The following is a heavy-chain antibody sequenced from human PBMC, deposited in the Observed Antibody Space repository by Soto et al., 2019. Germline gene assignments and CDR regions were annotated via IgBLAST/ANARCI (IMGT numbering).Heavy chain of an antibody. J-gene: IGHJ4*02. D-gene: IGHD5-12*01. Sequence: PSETRSLTCAVSGVTISTYYWSWIRQPPGKGLEWIGYNYHSGTTNYNPSLKSRVTISVDTSKNQFSLRLTSVTAADTAIYYCVREAYIGYGHAIDHLGQGTLVTVSS. CDR1: GVTISTYY. CDR3: VREAYIGYGHAIDH. CDR2: NYHSGTT. V-gene: IGHV4-59*01.